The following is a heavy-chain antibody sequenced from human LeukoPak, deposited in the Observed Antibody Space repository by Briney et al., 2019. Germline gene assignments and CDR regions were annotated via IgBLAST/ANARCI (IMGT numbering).Heavy chain of an antibody. D-gene: IGHD6-13*01. CDR3: ARVKWGYSSSWYGYYMDV. J-gene: IGHJ6*03. V-gene: IGHV4-59*01. CDR1: GGSISSYY. CDR2: IYYSGST. Sequence: SETLSLTCAVYGGSISSYYWSWIRQPPGKGLEWIGYIYYSGSTNYNPSLKSRVTISVDTSKNQFSLKLSSVTAADTAVYYCARVKWGYSSSWYGYYMDVWGKGTTVTISS.